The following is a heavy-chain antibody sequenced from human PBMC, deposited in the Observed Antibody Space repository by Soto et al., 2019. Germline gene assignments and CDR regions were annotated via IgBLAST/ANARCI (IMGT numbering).Heavy chain of an antibody. CDR1: GYTFTSYY. CDR3: ARDRGYSNWFDP. Sequence: ASVKVSCKATGYTFTSYYMHWVRQAPGQGLEWMGWISAYNGNTNYAQKLQGRVTMTTDTSTSTAYMEPRSLRSDDTAVYYCARDRGYSNWFDPWGQGTLVTVSS. D-gene: IGHD5-18*01. J-gene: IGHJ5*02. V-gene: IGHV1-18*04. CDR2: ISAYNGNT.